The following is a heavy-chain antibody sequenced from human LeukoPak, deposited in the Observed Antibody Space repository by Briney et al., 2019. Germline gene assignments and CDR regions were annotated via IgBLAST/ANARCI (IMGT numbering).Heavy chain of an antibody. J-gene: IGHJ6*02. CDR3: AKDLDDILSGYWGMDV. CDR1: GFTFDNYA. V-gene: IGHV3-23*01. D-gene: IGHD3-9*01. CDR2: SGTGSRI. Sequence: PGGSLRLSCAAPGFTFDNYAMNWVRQAPGKGLEWVSTSGTGSRIYYADSVKGRFIISRDNSKNTFYLQMNSLRAEDTALYHCAKDLDDILSGYWGMDVWGQGTTVTVSS.